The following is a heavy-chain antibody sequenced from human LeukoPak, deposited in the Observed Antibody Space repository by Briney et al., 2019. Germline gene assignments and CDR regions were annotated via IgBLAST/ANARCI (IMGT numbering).Heavy chain of an antibody. V-gene: IGHV5-51*01. CDR3: ARHGDSYDPPYDY. J-gene: IGHJ4*02. CDR1: GYSFTTHW. D-gene: IGHD5-12*01. CDR2: IYPGDSDT. Sequence: HGESLQISCKASGYSFTTHWIGWVRQMPGKGLEWMGIIYPGDSDTRYSPSFQGHVTISADKSISTAYLQWSSLKASDTAMYFCARHGDSYDPPYDYWGQGTLVTVSS.